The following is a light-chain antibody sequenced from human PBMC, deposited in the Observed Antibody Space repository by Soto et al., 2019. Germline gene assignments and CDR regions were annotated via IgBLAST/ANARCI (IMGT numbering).Light chain of an antibody. CDR1: QSVGSY. CDR3: QQRSNWYT. CDR2: ASS. J-gene: IGKJ2*01. Sequence: EIVLTQSPDTLSLSPGERATLSCRASQSVGSYLAWYQQKPGQAPRLLIYASSNRATGIPARFSGSGSGIDFTLTISSLEPEDFAVYYCQQRSNWYTFGQGTKMDIK. V-gene: IGKV3-11*01.